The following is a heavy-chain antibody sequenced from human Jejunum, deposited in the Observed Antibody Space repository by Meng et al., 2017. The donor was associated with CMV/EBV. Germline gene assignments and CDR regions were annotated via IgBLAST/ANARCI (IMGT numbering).Heavy chain of an antibody. CDR3: ASDGNGYYVDY. D-gene: IGHD3-3*01. Sequence: EVQLVESGGGLVQPGVSLRLSCVVSGFIVSSNYMSWVRQAPGKGLEWVSVIYSGGGTLYADSVKGRFTISRDISQNTVHLHMNSLRVEDTAVYYCASDGNGYYVDYWGQGTLVTVSS. V-gene: IGHV3-66*01. CDR1: GFIVSSNY. CDR2: IYSGGGT. J-gene: IGHJ4*02.